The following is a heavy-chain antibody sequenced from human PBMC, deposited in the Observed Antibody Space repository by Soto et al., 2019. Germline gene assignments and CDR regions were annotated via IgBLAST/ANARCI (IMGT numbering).Heavy chain of an antibody. V-gene: IGHV3-23*01. D-gene: IGHD4-17*01. CDR2: ISGSGGST. Sequence: PGGSLRLSCAASGFTFSSYAMSWVRQAPGKGLEWVSAISGSGGSTYYADSVKGRFTISRDNSKNTLYLQMNSLRAEDTAVYYCAKANGDYVVTFSFDPWGQGTLVTVSS. J-gene: IGHJ5*02. CDR3: AKANGDYVVTFSFDP. CDR1: GFTFSSYA.